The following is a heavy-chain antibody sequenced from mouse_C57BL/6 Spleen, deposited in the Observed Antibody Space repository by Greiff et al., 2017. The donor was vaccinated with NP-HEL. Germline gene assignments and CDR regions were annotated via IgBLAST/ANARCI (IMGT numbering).Heavy chain of an antibody. D-gene: IGHD2-1*01. Sequence: EVKLMESGGGLVKPGGSLKLSCAASGFTFSDYGMHWVRQAPEKGLEWVAYISSGSSTIYYADTVKGRFTISRDNAKNTLFLQMTSLRSEDTAMYYCARLIYYGNGAMDYWGQGTSVTVSS. J-gene: IGHJ4*01. CDR2: ISSGSSTI. CDR3: ARLIYYGNGAMDY. CDR1: GFTFSDYG. V-gene: IGHV5-17*01.